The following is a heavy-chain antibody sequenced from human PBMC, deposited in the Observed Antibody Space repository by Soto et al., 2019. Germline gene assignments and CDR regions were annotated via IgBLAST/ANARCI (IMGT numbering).Heavy chain of an antibody. CDR2: INAANGNT. D-gene: IGHD3-22*01. V-gene: IGHV1-3*01. CDR1: GYIFSTYT. Sequence: ASVKVSCKASGYIFSTYTMHWVRQAPGQRLEWMVCINAANGNTKYSQNFQGRVTISRDTSASTAYLELSSLRSEDTAVYYCARVSFETSGYADYWGQGTLVTVSS. CDR3: ARVSFETSGYADY. J-gene: IGHJ4*02.